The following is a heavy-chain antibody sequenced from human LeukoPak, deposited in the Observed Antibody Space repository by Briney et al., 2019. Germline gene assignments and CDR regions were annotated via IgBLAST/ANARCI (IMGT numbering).Heavy chain of an antibody. CDR1: GFTFSNAW. Sequence: PGGSLRLSCAASGFTFSNAWMSWVRQAPGKGLEWVSAISGSGGSTYYADSVKGRFTISRDNSKNTLYLQMNSLRAEDTAVYYCARPGIAVAGTGGEYYYYMDVWGKGTTVTISS. J-gene: IGHJ6*03. V-gene: IGHV3-23*01. CDR3: ARPGIAVAGTGGEYYYYMDV. D-gene: IGHD6-19*01. CDR2: ISGSGGST.